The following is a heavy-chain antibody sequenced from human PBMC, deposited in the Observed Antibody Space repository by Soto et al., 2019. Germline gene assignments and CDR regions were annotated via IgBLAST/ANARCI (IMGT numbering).Heavy chain of an antibody. CDR2: INPSGGST. Sequence: QVQLVQSGAEVKKPGASVKVSCKASGYTFTSYYMHWVRQAPGQGLEWMGIINPSGGSTSYAQKFQGRFTVSRDTSTSTVCMELSSMRTEDTAVYYCASHRVNIVVVTAPSDYGMYVWGQGPTVTVSS. J-gene: IGHJ6*02. CDR1: GYTFTSYY. V-gene: IGHV1-46*01. D-gene: IGHD2-21*02. CDR3: ASHRVNIVVVTAPSDYGMYV.